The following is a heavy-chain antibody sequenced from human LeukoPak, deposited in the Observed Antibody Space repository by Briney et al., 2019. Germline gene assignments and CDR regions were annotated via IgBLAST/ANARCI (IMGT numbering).Heavy chain of an antibody. D-gene: IGHD6-6*01. Sequence: PGGSLRLSCAASGFTFSSYSMNWVRQAPGKGLEWVSSISSSSGYIYYADSVKGRFTISRDNAKNSLYLQMNSLRAEDTAVYYCARDDYSSSPENDCWGQGTLVTVSS. CDR2: ISSSSGYI. V-gene: IGHV3-21*01. CDR1: GFTFSSYS. J-gene: IGHJ4*02. CDR3: ARDDYSSSPENDC.